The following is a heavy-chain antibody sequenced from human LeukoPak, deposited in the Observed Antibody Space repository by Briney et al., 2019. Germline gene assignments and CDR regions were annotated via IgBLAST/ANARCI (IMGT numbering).Heavy chain of an antibody. V-gene: IGHV3-13*01. J-gene: IGHJ4*02. Sequence: GGSLRLSCAASGFTFSSNDMHGVRQATGKGLEWVSGIVVAGDTYYPDSVKGRFTIARENARHSLYLQMNSLRAGDTAVYYCVRAAAYISGWYGIFDFWGQGTLVTVSS. D-gene: IGHD6-19*01. CDR2: IVVAGDT. CDR1: GFTFSSND. CDR3: VRAAAYISGWYGIFDF.